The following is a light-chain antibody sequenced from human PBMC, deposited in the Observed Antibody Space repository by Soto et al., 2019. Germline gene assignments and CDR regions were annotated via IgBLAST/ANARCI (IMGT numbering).Light chain of an antibody. Sequence: DIQMTQSPSTLSAVVGDRVTLSCRASQSISTWLAWYQQKPGKAPKLLIYKASNLESGVPSRFSGSGSGTEFTLTFSSLQVDDFATYYCQQYYSFPWTFGQGTKVDIK. J-gene: IGKJ1*01. V-gene: IGKV1-5*03. CDR3: QQYYSFPWT. CDR1: QSISTW. CDR2: KAS.